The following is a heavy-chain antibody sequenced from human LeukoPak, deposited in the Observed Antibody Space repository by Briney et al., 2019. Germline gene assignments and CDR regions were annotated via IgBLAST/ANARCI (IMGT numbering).Heavy chain of an antibody. CDR2: MNPNSGNT. V-gene: IGHV1-8*01. Sequence: ASVKVSCKASGYTFTSYDINWVRQATGQGLEWMGWMNPNSGNTGCAQKVQGRVTMTRNTSISTAYMELSSLRSEGTAVYYCARGDITMVRGVIITYDYWGQGTLVTVSS. D-gene: IGHD3-10*01. CDR3: ARGDITMVRGVIITYDY. J-gene: IGHJ4*02. CDR1: GYTFTSYD.